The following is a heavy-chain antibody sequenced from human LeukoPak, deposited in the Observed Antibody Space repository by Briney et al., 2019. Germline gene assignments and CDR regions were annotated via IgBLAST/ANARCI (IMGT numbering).Heavy chain of an antibody. CDR3: AKSDDFWSGYLSGY. J-gene: IGHJ4*02. Sequence: GGSLRLSCAASGCTFSSYGMHWVRQAPGKGLEWVAVIWYDGSNKYYADSVKGRFTISRDNSKNTLYLQMNSLRAEDTAVYYCAKSDDFWSGYLSGYWGQGTLVTVSS. V-gene: IGHV3-33*06. D-gene: IGHD3-3*01. CDR1: GCTFSSYG. CDR2: IWYDGSNK.